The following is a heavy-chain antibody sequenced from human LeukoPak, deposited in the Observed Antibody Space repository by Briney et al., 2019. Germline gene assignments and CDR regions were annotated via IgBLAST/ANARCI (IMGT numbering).Heavy chain of an antibody. J-gene: IGHJ4*02. CDR2: ISGSGGST. D-gene: IGHD6-19*01. V-gene: IGHV3-23*01. CDR1: GFTLSSYA. CDR3: AKDLQWLVLNS. Sequence: PGGSLRLSCAASGFTLSSYAMSWVRQAPGKGLEWVSVISGSGGSTYYADSVKGRFTISRDNSNNTLYLQMNSLTVEDTAVYYCAKDLQWLVLNSWGQGTLVTVSS.